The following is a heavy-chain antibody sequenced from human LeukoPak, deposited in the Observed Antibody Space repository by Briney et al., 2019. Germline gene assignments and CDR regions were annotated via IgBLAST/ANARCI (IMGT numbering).Heavy chain of an antibody. D-gene: IGHD7-27*01. Sequence: GGSLRLSCAASGFTVSSTYMSWVRQAPGKGLEWVSTITTSDGNTYYADSVKGRFTVSRDNSKNTLYLQMNSLRAEDTAVYYCAKDGGLWVSAHWGDSWGRGTLVTVSS. CDR3: AKDGGLWVSAHWGDS. V-gene: IGHV3-23*01. CDR2: ITTSDGNT. J-gene: IGHJ4*02. CDR1: GFTVSSTY.